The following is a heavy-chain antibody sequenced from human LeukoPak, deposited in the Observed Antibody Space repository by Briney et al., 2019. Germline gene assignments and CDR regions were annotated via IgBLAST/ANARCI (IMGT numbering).Heavy chain of an antibody. Sequence: PGGSLRLSCAASGFTFSSYSMNWVRQAPGKGLEWVSSISSSSSYIYYADSVKGRFTISRDNAKNSLYLQMTSLRAEDTAVYYCARGFIRGKHPHSGNWFDPWGQGTLVTVSS. CDR2: ISSSSSYI. D-gene: IGHD4-23*01. CDR3: ARGFIRGKHPHSGNWFDP. J-gene: IGHJ5*02. CDR1: GFTFSSYS. V-gene: IGHV3-21*01.